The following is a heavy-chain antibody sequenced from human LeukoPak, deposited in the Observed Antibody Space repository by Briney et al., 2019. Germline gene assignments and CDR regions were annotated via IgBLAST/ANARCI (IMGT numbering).Heavy chain of an antibody. CDR2: IYHSGST. V-gene: IGHV4-38-2*02. D-gene: IGHD6-13*01. J-gene: IGHJ5*02. CDR1: GYSISSGYY. CDR3: ARDSGPYSSSWYGNNWFDP. Sequence: SETLSLTCTVSGYSISSGYYWGWIRQPPGKGLEWIGSIYHSGSTYYNPSLKSRVTIPVDTSKNQLSLKLSSVTAADTAVYYCARDSGPYSSSWYGNNWFDPWGQGTLVTVSS.